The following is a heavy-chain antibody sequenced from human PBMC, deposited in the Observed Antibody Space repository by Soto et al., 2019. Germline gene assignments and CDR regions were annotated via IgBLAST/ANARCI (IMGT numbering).Heavy chain of an antibody. J-gene: IGHJ5*02. CDR3: ARGVKYGAYSRWFDP. Sequence: ASVKVSCKASGNTFTNYDINWVRQATGQGLEYLGWMNPISGDTAYVQKFQGRVTMTWDTSITTAYMELRSLRSEDTAVYFCARGVKYGAYSRWFDPWGQGTLVTVSS. CDR1: GNTFTNYD. D-gene: IGHD4-17*01. V-gene: IGHV1-8*01. CDR2: MNPISGDT.